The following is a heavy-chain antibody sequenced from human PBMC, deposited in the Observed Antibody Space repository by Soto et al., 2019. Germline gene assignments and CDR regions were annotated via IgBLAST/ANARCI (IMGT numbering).Heavy chain of an antibody. D-gene: IGHD3-22*01. CDR3: ARAIRGYYDRSGYSLPYYYYGMDV. CDR1: GGTFSSYA. CDR2: IIPIFGTA. Sequence: GASVKVSCKASGGTFSSYAISWVRQAPGQGLEWMGGIIPIFGTANYAQKFQGRVTITADKSTSTAYMELSSLRSEDTAVYYCARAIRGYYDRSGYSLPYYYYGMDVWGQGTTVTVSS. V-gene: IGHV1-69*06. J-gene: IGHJ6*02.